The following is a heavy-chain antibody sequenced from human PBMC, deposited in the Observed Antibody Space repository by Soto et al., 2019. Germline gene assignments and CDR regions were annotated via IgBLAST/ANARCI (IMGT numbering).Heavy chain of an antibody. D-gene: IGHD4-4*01. CDR2: INPSGGST. J-gene: IGHJ6*02. Sequence: ASVKVSCKASGYTFTSYYMHWVRQAPGQGLEWMGIINPSGGSTSYAQKFQGRVTMTRDTSTSTVYMELSSLRSEDTAVYYCARDEAVTPIKYYYYGMDVWGQGTTVTVSS. CDR1: GYTFTSYY. CDR3: ARDEAVTPIKYYYYGMDV. V-gene: IGHV1-46*01.